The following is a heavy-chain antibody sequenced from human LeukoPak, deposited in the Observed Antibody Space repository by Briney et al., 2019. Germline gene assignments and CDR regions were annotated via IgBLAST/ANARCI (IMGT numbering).Heavy chain of an antibody. CDR2: IYYSGST. D-gene: IGHD6-13*01. V-gene: IGHV4-59*01. CDR3: ARGRAGAGSWYFDY. Sequence: SETLSLTCTVSGGSISSYYWSWIRQPPGKGLEWIGYIYYSGSTNYNPSLKSRVTISVDTSKKQFSLKLSSVTAADTAVYYCARGRAGAGSWYFDYWGQGTLVTVSS. CDR1: GGSISSYY. J-gene: IGHJ4*02.